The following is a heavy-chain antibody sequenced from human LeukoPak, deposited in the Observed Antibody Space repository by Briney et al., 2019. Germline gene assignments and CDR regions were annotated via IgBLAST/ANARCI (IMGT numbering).Heavy chain of an antibody. CDR1: GFTFSSYW. Sequence: GGSLRLSCAASGFTFSSYWMTWVRRAPGKGLEWVANIKQDGSEKSYVDSVKGRFTISRDNAKNSLYLQMNSLRAEDTAVYYCARERCSSSSCFPDYWGQGTLVPVSS. J-gene: IGHJ4*02. CDR2: IKQDGSEK. CDR3: ARERCSSSSCFPDY. V-gene: IGHV3-7*01. D-gene: IGHD2-2*01.